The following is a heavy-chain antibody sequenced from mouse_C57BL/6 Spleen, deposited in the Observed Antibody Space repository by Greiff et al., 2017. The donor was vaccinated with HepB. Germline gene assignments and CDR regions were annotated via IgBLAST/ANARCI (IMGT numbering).Heavy chain of an antibody. CDR1: GFSFNTYA. D-gene: IGHD2-5*01. Sequence: EVKLVESGGGLVQPKGSLKLSCAASGFSFNTYAMNWVRQAPGKGLEWVARIRSKSNNYATYYADSVKDRFTISRDDSESMLYLQMNNLKTEDTAMYYCVRGSNYAAMDYWGQGTSVTVSS. CDR2: IRSKSNNYAT. V-gene: IGHV10-1*01. J-gene: IGHJ4*01. CDR3: VRGSNYAAMDY.